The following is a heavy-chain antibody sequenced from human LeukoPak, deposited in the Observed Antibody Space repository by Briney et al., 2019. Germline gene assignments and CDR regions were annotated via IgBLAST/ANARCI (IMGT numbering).Heavy chain of an antibody. J-gene: IGHJ4*02. CDR1: GFTFSSYG. Sequence: PGGSLRLSCAASGFTFSSYGMHWVRQAPGKGLEWVAVISYDGSNKYYADSVKGRFTISRDNSKNTLYLQMNSLRAEDTAVYYCARGSIESSTSCSDYWGQGTLVTVSS. D-gene: IGHD2-2*01. CDR2: ISYDGSNK. V-gene: IGHV3-30*03. CDR3: ARGSIESSTSCSDY.